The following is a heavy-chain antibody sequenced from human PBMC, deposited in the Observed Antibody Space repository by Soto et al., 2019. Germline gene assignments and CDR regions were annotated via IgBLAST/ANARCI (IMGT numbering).Heavy chain of an antibody. CDR3: ARVPAGSSSRTAQWYFDL. CDR1: GFTFSDHY. V-gene: IGHV3-72*01. J-gene: IGHJ2*01. CDR2: TRNKANSYTT. Sequence: EVQLVESGGGLVQPGGSLRLSCAASGFTFSDHYMDWVRQAPGKGLEWVGRTRNKANSYTTEYAASVKGRFTISRDDSKNSLYLQMNSLKTEDTAVYYCARVPAGSSSRTAQWYFDLWGRGTLVTVSS. D-gene: IGHD6-6*01.